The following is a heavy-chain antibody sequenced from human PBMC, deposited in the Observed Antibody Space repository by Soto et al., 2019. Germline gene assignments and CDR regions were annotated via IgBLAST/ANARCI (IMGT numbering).Heavy chain of an antibody. D-gene: IGHD2-8*02. V-gene: IGHV5-51*01. CDR3: ARGDYGTGGYPFPYFDY. Sequence: GESLKISCKGSGYSFTSYWIGWVRQMPGKGLEWMGIIYPGDSDTRYSPSFQGQVTISADKSISTAYLQWSSLKASDTAVYYCARGDYGTGGYPFPYFDYWGQGTLVTVSS. CDR1: GYSFTSYW. J-gene: IGHJ4*02. CDR2: IYPGDSDT.